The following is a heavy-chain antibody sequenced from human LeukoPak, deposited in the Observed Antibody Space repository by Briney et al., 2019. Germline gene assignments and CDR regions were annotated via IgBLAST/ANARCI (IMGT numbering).Heavy chain of an antibody. Sequence: PGGSLRLSCAASGFTFSSYAMSWVRQAPGKGLEWVSAISGSGGSTYYADSVKGRFTISRDNSKNTPYLQMSSLRAEDTAVYYCAEAAPPGFLPLFDYWGQGTLVTVSS. D-gene: IGHD3-10*01. CDR2: ISGSGGST. CDR3: AEAAPPGFLPLFDY. CDR1: GFTFSSYA. V-gene: IGHV3-23*01. J-gene: IGHJ4*02.